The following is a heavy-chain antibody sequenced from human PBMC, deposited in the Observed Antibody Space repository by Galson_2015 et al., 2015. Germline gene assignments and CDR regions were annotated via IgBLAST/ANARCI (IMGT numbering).Heavy chain of an antibody. V-gene: IGHV3-7*03. Sequence: SLRLSCAASGFIFRNYWMVWVRQTPKKGLEWVAKIRYDGSQTFYVDSVKGRFTISRDNAENSLYLQMNSLRADDTAVYYCARDANRGGEFDYWGQGALVTVSS. CDR1: GFIFRNYW. D-gene: IGHD1-14*01. CDR2: IRYDGSQT. J-gene: IGHJ4*02. CDR3: ARDANRGGEFDY.